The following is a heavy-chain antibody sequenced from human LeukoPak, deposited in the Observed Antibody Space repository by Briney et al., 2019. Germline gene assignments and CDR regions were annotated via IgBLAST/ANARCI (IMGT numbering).Heavy chain of an antibody. CDR1: GGSISSSSYY. J-gene: IGHJ3*02. Sequence: SETLSLTCTVSGGSISSSSYYWGWIRQPPGKGLEWIGYIYYSGSTNYNPSLKSRVTISVDTSKNQFSLKLSSVTAADTAVYYCARAAAFNYDILTGYIGNAFDIWGQGTMVTVSS. CDR2: IYYSGST. CDR3: ARAAAFNYDILTGYIGNAFDI. V-gene: IGHV4-61*05. D-gene: IGHD3-9*01.